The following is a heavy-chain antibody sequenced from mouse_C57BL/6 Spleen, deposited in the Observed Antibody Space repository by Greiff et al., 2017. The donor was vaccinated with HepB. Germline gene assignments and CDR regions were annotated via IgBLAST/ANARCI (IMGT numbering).Heavy chain of an antibody. CDR1: GFTFSSYA. CDR3: ASANWDDWYFDV. Sequence: EVQLVESGGGLVKPGGSLKLSCAASGFTFSSYAMSWVRQTPEKRLEWVATISDGGSYTYYPDNVKGRFTISRDNAKNNLYLQMSHLKSEDTAMYYCASANWDDWYFDVWGTRTTVTVSS. J-gene: IGHJ1*03. D-gene: IGHD4-1*01. CDR2: ISDGGSYT. V-gene: IGHV5-4*01.